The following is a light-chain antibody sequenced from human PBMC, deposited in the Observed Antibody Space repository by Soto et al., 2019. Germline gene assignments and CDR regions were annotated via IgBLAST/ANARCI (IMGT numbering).Light chain of an antibody. CDR1: SSNVGGYNY. CDR2: DVS. CDR3: CSYTSSSTRHVV. J-gene: IGLJ2*01. V-gene: IGLV2-14*01. Sequence: QSALTQPPSVSGSPGQSITISCTGTSSNVGGYNYVSWYQQHPGTAPKLMIYDVSNRPSGVSNRFSGSKSGNTASLTISGLQAEEEADYYCCSYTSSSTRHVVFGGGTKLTVL.